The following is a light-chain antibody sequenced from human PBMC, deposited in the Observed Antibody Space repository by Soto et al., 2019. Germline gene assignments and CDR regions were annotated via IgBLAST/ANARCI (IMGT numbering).Light chain of an antibody. Sequence: QSALTQPPSASGSPGQSVTISCTGTSSDVGGYDFVSWYQQHPGKAPKILIYEVSKRASGVPDRFSGSKSGNTASLTVSGLQPDDEADYYCNSYGGNPNVVFGGGTK. J-gene: IGLJ2*01. CDR3: NSYGGNPNVV. CDR1: SSDVGGYDF. CDR2: EVS. V-gene: IGLV2-8*01.